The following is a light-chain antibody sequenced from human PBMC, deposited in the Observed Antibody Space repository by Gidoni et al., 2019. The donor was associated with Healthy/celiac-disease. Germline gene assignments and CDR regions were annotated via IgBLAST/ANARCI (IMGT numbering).Light chain of an antibody. CDR2: GHS. CDR1: SDNIGAGYD. V-gene: IGLV1-40*01. J-gene: IGLJ3*02. CDR3: QSYDSSLSGPWV. Sequence: QSVLTQPPAVSGATGQRVTISCTGSSDNIGAGYDVHWYQQLPGKAPKLLIYGHSKRPSWVPDRFSGSKSGTSASLAITGLQAEDEADYYCQSYDSSLSGPWVFGGGTKLTVL.